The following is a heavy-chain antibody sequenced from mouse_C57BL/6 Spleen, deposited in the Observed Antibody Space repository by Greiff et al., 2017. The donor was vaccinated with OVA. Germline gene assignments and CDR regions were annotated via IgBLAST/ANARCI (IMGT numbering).Heavy chain of an antibody. CDR1: GYTFTDYE. J-gene: IGHJ3*01. V-gene: IGHV1-15*01. CDR3: TRWGTGPAGFAY. CDR2: IDPETGGT. D-gene: IGHD4-1*01. Sequence: VQLQQSGAELVRPGASVTLSCKASGYTFTDYEMHWVKQTPVHGLEWIGAIDPETGGTAYNQKFKGKAILTADKSSSTAYMELRSLTSEDSAVYYGTRWGTGPAGFAYWGQGTRVTVSA.